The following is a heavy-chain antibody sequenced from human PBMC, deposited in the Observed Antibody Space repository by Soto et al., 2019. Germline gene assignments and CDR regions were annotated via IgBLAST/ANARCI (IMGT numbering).Heavy chain of an antibody. CDR2: IIPVFGTP. D-gene: IGHD1-26*01. Sequence: QMQVVQSGAELKKPGSSVKVSCKASRGSFSSYGIVWVRQAPGQGLEWMGRIIPVFGTPNYAQRFQGRVAMSVDASRTTDYMELSGLRSEDTALYYCATAGSRAINRGAFDIWGQGTMVIVSS. J-gene: IGHJ3*02. CDR1: RGSFSSYG. V-gene: IGHV1-69*18. CDR3: ATAGSRAINRGAFDI.